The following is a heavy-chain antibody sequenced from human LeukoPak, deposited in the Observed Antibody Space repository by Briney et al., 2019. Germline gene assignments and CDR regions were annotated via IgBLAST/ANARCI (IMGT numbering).Heavy chain of an antibody. CDR2: IYPGDSDI. CDR3: ARVDFYYYYMDV. V-gene: IGHV5-51*01. Sequence: GESLKISCKASGYTFTSYWIGWVRQMPGKGLEWMGVIYPGDSDIRYSPSFQGQVTISADKSISTTYLQWSSLKASDTATYYCARVDFYYYYMDVWAKGTPVTVSS. CDR1: GYTFTSYW. J-gene: IGHJ6*03.